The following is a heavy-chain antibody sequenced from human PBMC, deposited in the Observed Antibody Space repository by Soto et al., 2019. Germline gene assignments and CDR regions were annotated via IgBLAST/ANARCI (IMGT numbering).Heavy chain of an antibody. CDR3: GKEIASAYFPLDV. CDR1: GIIFSDYA. V-gene: IGHV3-23*01. J-gene: IGHJ4*02. CDR2: IIGSAGST. D-gene: IGHD2-21*01. Sequence: EVQLLESGGGVVRPGGSLRLSCVDSGIIFSDYAITWVRQAQGKGLEWVSNIIGSAGSTYSADSVKGRFTIYRDNAKNKLYLQMTSLTAEDTAVYYCGKEIASAYFPLDVWGQGTLVTVSS.